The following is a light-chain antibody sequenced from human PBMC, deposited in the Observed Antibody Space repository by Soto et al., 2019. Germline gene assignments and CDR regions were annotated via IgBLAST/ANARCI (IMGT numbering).Light chain of an antibody. CDR3: QQYNNWPPLT. V-gene: IGKV3-15*01. J-gene: IGKJ4*01. Sequence: EIVMTQSPGTLSLSPGERATLSCRASQSVSSNLAWYQQTPGQAPRLLIYGASTRATGIPARFSGSGSGTEFTLTISSLQPADFAVYDCQQYNNWPPLTFGGGTKVDIK. CDR2: GAS. CDR1: QSVSSN.